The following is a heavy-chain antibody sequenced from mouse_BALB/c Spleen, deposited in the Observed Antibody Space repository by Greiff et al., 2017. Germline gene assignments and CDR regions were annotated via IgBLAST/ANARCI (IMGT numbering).Heavy chain of an antibody. V-gene: IGHV1S22*01. CDR1: GYTFTSYW. CDR2: IYPGSGST. Sequence: LQQPGSELVRPGASVKLSCKASGYTFTSYWMHWVKQRPGQGLEWIGNIYPGSGSTNYDEKFKSKATLTVDTSSSTAYMQLSSLTSEDSAVYYCARSYYGSRGFDYWGQGTTLTVSS. D-gene: IGHD1-1*01. CDR3: ARSYYGSRGFDY. J-gene: IGHJ2*01.